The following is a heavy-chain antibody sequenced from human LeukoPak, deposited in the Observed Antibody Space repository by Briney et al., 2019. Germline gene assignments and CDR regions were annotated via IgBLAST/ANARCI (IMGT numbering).Heavy chain of an antibody. CDR3: ATRSITGTTGDY. D-gene: IGHD1-7*01. Sequence: ASVKVSCKVSGYTLTELSMHWVRQAPGKGLEWMGGFDPEDGETIYAQKFQGRVTMTEDTSTDTAYMELSSLRSEDTAVYYCATRSITGTTGDYWGQGTLVTVSS. CDR2: FDPEDGET. CDR1: GYTLTELS. J-gene: IGHJ4*02. V-gene: IGHV1-24*01.